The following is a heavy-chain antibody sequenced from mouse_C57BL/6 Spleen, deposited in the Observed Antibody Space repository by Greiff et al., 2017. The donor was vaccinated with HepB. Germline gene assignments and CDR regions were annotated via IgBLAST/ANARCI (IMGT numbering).Heavy chain of an antibody. D-gene: IGHD2-1*01. CDR3: AIPYGNFVGYFDV. CDR2: IYPGSGST. CDR1: GYTFTSYW. Sequence: QVQLQQPGAELVKPGASVKMSCKASGYTFTSYWIIWVKQRPGQGLEWIGDIYPGSGSTNYNEKFKSKATLTVDTSSSTAYMQLSSLTSEDSAVYYFAIPYGNFVGYFDVWGTGPTVTASS. V-gene: IGHV1-55*01. J-gene: IGHJ1*03.